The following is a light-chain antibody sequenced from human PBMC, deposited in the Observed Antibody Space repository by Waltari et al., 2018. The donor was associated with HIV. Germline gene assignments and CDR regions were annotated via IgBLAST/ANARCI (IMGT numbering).Light chain of an antibody. CDR2: DND. CDR3: GTWDSSLNAGV. J-gene: IGLJ3*02. Sequence: QSMLTQPPSVSAAPGQKVTISCSRSSSNLGNDFVSWYQHLPGAAPKLVIYDNDNRPSGIPDRFSGSKSGASATLVITELQTWDEVDYYCGTWDSSLNAGVFGGGTKLTVL. V-gene: IGLV1-51*01. CDR1: SSNLGNDF.